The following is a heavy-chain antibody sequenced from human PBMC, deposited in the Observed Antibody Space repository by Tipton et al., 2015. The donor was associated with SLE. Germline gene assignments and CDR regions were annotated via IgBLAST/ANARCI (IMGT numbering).Heavy chain of an antibody. CDR3: ATSSWSGYSDY. Sequence: TLSLTCTVSGASISSGTYFWSWIRQSAGKGLEWIGRISYSGDTKSNPSLKSRVTISVDTSKNQLSLRLNSVTAADTAVYYCATSSWSGYSDYWGQGTLVTVSS. CDR2: ISYSGDT. J-gene: IGHJ4*02. CDR1: GASISSGTYF. V-gene: IGHV4-61*10. D-gene: IGHD3-3*01.